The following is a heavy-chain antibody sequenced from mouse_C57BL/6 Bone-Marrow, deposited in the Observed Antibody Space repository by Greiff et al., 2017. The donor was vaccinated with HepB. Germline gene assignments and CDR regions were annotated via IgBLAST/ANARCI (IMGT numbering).Heavy chain of an antibody. CDR1: GYTFTSYG. V-gene: IGHV1-81*01. Sequence: VQVVESGAELARPGASVKLSCKASGYTFTSYGISWVKQRTGQGLEWIGEIYPRSGNTYYNEKFKGKATLTADKSSSTAYMELRSLTSEDSAVYFCADYYGSRFAYWGQGTLVTVSA. J-gene: IGHJ3*01. CDR3: ADYYGSRFAY. CDR2: IYPRSGNT. D-gene: IGHD1-1*01.